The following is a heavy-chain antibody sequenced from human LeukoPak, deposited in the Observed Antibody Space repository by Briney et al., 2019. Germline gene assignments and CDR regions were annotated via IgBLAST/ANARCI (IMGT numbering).Heavy chain of an antibody. Sequence: SETLSLTCAVYGGSFSGYYWSWIRQPPGKGLEWIGEINHSGSTNYNPALKSRVTISVDTSKNQFSLKLSSVTAADTAVYYCARAPYDILTWRDFDYWGQGTLVTVSS. V-gene: IGHV4-34*01. D-gene: IGHD3-9*01. CDR2: INHSGST. CDR1: GGSFSGYY. CDR3: ARAPYDILTWRDFDY. J-gene: IGHJ4*02.